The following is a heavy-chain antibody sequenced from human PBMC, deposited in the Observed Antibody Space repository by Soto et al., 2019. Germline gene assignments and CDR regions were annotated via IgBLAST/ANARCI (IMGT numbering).Heavy chain of an antibody. Sequence: GGPLRLSCAASGLTFSSYDMSWVRKATGKGLEWVSGISAGGDLTYYSSSVKGRFTISRDNSKNTLYVQMSSLRAEDTALYYCAKGKYYASGNYYNNLDYWGQGTVVTVSS. CDR3: AKGKYYASGNYYNNLDY. CDR1: GLTFSSYD. J-gene: IGHJ4*02. V-gene: IGHV3-23*01. CDR2: ISAGGDLT. D-gene: IGHD3-10*01.